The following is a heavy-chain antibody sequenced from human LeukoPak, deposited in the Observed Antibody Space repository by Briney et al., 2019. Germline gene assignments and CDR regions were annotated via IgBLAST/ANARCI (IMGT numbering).Heavy chain of an antibody. Sequence: GGSLRLSCAASGFTFSSYSMNWVRQAPGKGLEWVSSISSSSSCIYYADSVKGRFTISRDNAKNSLYLQMNSLRAEDTAVYYCASRSDYDEGPDIWGQGTMVTVSS. CDR2: ISSSSSCI. CDR1: GFTFSSYS. D-gene: IGHD3-22*01. CDR3: ASRSDYDEGPDI. V-gene: IGHV3-21*01. J-gene: IGHJ3*02.